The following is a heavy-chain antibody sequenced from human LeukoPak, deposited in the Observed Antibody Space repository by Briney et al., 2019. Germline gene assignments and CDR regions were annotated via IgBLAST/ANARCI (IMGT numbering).Heavy chain of an antibody. Sequence: QSGGSLRLSCAASGFTFSSYGMHWVRQAPGKGLEWVAVIWYDGSNKYYADSVKGRFTISRDNSKNTLYLQMNSLRAEDTAVYYCARERAGRGYYFDYWGQGTLVTASS. J-gene: IGHJ4*02. CDR2: IWYDGSNK. V-gene: IGHV3-33*01. CDR1: GFTFSSYG. D-gene: IGHD3-10*01. CDR3: ARERAGRGYYFDY.